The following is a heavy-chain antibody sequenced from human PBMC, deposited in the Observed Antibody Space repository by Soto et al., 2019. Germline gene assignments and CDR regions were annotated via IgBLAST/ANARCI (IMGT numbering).Heavy chain of an antibody. D-gene: IGHD2-15*01. CDR3: AREIVVVVAAANDY. CDR2: IKQDGSEK. CDR1: GFTFSSYW. V-gene: IGHV3-7*03. J-gene: IGHJ4*02. Sequence: GGSLRLSCAASGFTFSSYWMSWVRQAPGKGLEWVANIKQDGSEKYYVDSVKGRFTISRDNAKNSLYLQMNSLRAEDTAVYYCAREIVVVVAAANDYWGQGTLVTVSS.